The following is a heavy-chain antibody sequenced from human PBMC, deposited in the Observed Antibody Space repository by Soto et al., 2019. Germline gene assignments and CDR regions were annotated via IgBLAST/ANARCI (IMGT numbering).Heavy chain of an antibody. V-gene: IGHV3-33*01. D-gene: IGHD1-1*01. CDR3: ARDDAFGNENGFDI. CDR2: IVSDGSAK. Sequence: GGSLRLSCAVSGFPFSTYGFHWVRQPPGKGLEWVAVIVSDGSAKYHADSVEGRFTISRDNSKDTLYLQMNSLRAEDTAVYYCARDDAFGNENGFDIWGQGTMVTVSS. CDR1: GFPFSTYG. J-gene: IGHJ3*02.